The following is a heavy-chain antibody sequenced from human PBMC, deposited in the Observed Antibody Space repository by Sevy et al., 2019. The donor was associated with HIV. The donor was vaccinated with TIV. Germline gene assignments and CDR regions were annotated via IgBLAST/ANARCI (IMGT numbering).Heavy chain of an antibody. CDR3: ARDPLLGIAREVARGGY. Sequence: GGSLRLSCSGSGFIFSDYYMSWIRQAPGRGLEGVSYISGSGITYYADSVEGRFTISRDNARNSLYLQMNSLRADDTAVYYCARDPLLGIAREVARGGYWGQGTLVTVSS. CDR1: GFIFSDYY. CDR2: ISGSGIT. J-gene: IGHJ4*02. V-gene: IGHV3-11*01. D-gene: IGHD2-2*03.